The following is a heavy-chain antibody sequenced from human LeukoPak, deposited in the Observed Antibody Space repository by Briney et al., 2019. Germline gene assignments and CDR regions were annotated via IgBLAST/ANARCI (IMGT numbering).Heavy chain of an antibody. D-gene: IGHD3-3*01. J-gene: IGHJ4*02. CDR2: IKQDGSEK. CDR3: AKRIYSDDFWSGYFDYFDY. CDR1: GFNFSSYW. V-gene: IGHV3-7*03. Sequence: PGRSLRLSCAASGFNFSSYWMSWVRQAPGKGLDWVANIKQDGSEKYYVDSVKGRFTISRDNAKNSLYLQMNSLRAEDTAVYYCAKRIYSDDFWSGYFDYFDYWGQGTLVTVSS.